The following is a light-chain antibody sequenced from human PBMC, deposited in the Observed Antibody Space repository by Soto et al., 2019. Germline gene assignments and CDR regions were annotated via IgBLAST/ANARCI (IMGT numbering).Light chain of an antibody. CDR3: QQRFNWPRFT. CDR1: QSVSSY. CDR2: DAS. J-gene: IGKJ2*01. Sequence: EIVLTQSPATLSLSPGERATLSCRASQSVSSYLAWYQQKPGQAPRLLIYDASNRLTGIPARFSGGGSGTDFTLTISSLEPEDFAVYYCQQRFNWPRFTFGQGTKLEIK. V-gene: IGKV3-11*01.